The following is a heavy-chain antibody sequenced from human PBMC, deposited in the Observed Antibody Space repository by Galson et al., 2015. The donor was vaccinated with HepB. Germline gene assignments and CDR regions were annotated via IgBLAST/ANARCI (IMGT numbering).Heavy chain of an antibody. V-gene: IGHV3-7*03. CDR3: ARDSYSNGFYGSLFDY. J-gene: IGHJ4*02. D-gene: IGHD3-22*01. CDR1: GFTFSRYW. Sequence: SLRLSCAASGFTFSRYWMSWVRQAPQKGLEWVANIQEDGGEKNYVDSVKGRFTISRDNAKNSLFLQMNSLRAEDTAVYYCARDSYSNGFYGSLFDYWGQGILVTVSS. CDR2: IQEDGGEK.